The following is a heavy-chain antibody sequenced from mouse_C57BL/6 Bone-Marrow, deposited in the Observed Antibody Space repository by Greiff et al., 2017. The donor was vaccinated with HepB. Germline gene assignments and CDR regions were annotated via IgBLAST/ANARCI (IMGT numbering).Heavy chain of an antibody. CDR3: ARPGFAY. J-gene: IGHJ3*01. V-gene: IGHV5-4*03. CDR1: GFTFSSYA. Sequence: EVMLVESGGGLVKPGGSLKLSCAASGFTFSSYAMSWVRQTPEKRLEWVATISDGGSYTYYPDNVKGRFTISRDNAKNNLYLQMSHLKSEDTAMYYCARPGFAYWGQGTLVTVSA. CDR2: ISDGGSYT.